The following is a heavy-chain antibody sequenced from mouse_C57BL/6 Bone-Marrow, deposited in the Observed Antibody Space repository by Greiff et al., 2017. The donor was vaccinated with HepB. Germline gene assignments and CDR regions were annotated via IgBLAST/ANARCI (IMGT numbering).Heavy chain of an antibody. CDR3: ARGDWDAWYFDV. D-gene: IGHD4-1*01. Sequence: QVQLQQSGAELARPGASVKLSCKASGYTFTSYGISWVKQRTGQGLEWIGEIYPRSGNTYYNEKFKGKATLTADKSTSTAYMELRSLTSEASAVYFCARGDWDAWYFDVWGTGTTVTVSS. J-gene: IGHJ1*03. CDR1: GYTFTSYG. CDR2: IYPRSGNT. V-gene: IGHV1-81*01.